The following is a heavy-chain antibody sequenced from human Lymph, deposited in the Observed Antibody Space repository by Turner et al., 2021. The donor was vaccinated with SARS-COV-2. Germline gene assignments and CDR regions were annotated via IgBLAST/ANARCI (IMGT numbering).Heavy chain of an antibody. CDR2: ISGSGGDT. Sequence: EVQLLESGGGLVQPAGSLRLSCAASGLTFSSDAMSWVRQAPGEGLEWVSAISGSGGDTYYADSVKGRFTISRDNSKNTLYLQMNSLRAEDTAVYYCAKGVRGAMIVVVIPYFDYWGQGTLVTVSS. CDR3: AKGVRGAMIVVVIPYFDY. CDR1: GLTFSSDA. D-gene: IGHD3-22*01. V-gene: IGHV3-23*01. J-gene: IGHJ4*02.